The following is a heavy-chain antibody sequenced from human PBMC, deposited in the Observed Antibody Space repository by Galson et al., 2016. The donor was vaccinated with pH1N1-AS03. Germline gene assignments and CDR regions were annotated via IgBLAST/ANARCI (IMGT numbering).Heavy chain of an antibody. Sequence: SVKVSCKVSGLSLSELSMHWVRQAPGKGLEWMGCFDREDGEAIYAQKFQGRLTVTEDRSTDTAYMELSSLRPEDTATYYCATDYDYWGQGTLVTVSS. J-gene: IGHJ4*02. V-gene: IGHV1-24*01. CDR2: FDREDGEA. CDR3: ATDYDY. CDR1: GLSLSELS.